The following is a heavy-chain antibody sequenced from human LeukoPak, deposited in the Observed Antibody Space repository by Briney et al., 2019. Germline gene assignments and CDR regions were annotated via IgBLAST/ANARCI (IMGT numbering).Heavy chain of an antibody. CDR1: GFTFSGPA. J-gene: IGHJ4*02. D-gene: IGHD5-24*01. V-gene: IGHV3-73*01. Sequence: GGSLKLSCAASGFTFSGPAMHWVRQASGKGLEWVGRIRSKANSYATAYAASVKGRFTISRDDSKNTTYLQMNSLTTEDTAVYYCTRQLEMATSDFDYWGQGTLVTVSS. CDR2: IRSKANSYAT. CDR3: TRQLEMATSDFDY.